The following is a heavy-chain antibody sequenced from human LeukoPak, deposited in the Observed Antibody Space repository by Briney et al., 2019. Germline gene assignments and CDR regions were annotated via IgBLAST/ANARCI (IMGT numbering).Heavy chain of an antibody. CDR3: ARLVVGATGYFDY. CDR2: IYYSGGT. Sequence: SETLSLTCTVSGGSISSSSYYWGWIRQPPGKGLEWIGSIYYSGGTYYNPSLKSRVTISVDTSKNQFSLKLSSVTAADTAVYYCARLVVGATGYFDYWGQGTLVTVSS. D-gene: IGHD1-26*01. J-gene: IGHJ4*02. V-gene: IGHV4-39*01. CDR1: GGSISSSSYY.